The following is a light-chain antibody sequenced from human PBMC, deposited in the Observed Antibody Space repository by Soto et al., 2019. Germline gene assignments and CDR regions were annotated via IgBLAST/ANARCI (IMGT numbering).Light chain of an antibody. V-gene: IGLV4-69*01. CDR1: SGHSSYA. J-gene: IGLJ2*01. CDR2: LNSDGSH. CDR3: QTWGTYVV. Sequence: QSVLTQSPSASASLGASVKLTCTLSSGHSSYAIAWHQQQPEKGPRYLMKLNSDGSHSKGDGIPDRFSGSSSGAERYLTISRLQSEDEADYYCQTWGTYVVFGGGTKLTVL.